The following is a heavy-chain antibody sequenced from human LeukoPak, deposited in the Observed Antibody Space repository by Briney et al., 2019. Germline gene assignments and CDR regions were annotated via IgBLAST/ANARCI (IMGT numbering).Heavy chain of an antibody. V-gene: IGHV1-18*01. CDR2: VSAYNGYT. CDR3: ARSTALRLGELSSRTKKTSYYYGMDV. D-gene: IGHD3-16*02. Sequence: ASVKVSCKAASYTFTRYGFSWVRQAPGQGLEWMGWVSAYNGYTNYAQKFQGRVTMTTDTSTSTAYMELRSQRSDDTAVYYCARSTALRLGELSSRTKKTSYYYGMDVWGQGTTVTVSS. CDR1: SYTFTRYG. J-gene: IGHJ6*02.